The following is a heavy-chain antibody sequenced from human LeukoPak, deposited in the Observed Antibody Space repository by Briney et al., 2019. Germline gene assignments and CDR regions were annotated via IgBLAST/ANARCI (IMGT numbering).Heavy chain of an antibody. V-gene: IGHV4-4*07. Sequence: SETLSLTCTVSGGSISSYYWSWIRQPAGKGLEWLGRIRTSESPNYNPSLKSRVTMSVDTSKNQFSLKLSSVTAADTAFYYCARVTYSSGCYYFDYWGQGTLVTVSS. D-gene: IGHD6-19*01. CDR3: ARVTYSSGCYYFDY. CDR1: GGSISSYY. CDR2: IRTSESP. J-gene: IGHJ4*02.